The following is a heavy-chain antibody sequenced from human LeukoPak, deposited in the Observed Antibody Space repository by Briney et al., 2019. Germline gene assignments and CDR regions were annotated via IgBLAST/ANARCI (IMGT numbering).Heavy chain of an antibody. CDR1: GGSISSYY. V-gene: IGHV4-59*08. D-gene: IGHD6-19*01. CDR2: IYYSGNT. Sequence: PSETLSLTCTVSGGSISSYYWSWIRQPPGKGLEWIGYIYYSGNTNYNPSLKGRVTISVDTSKNQFSLKLSSVTAADTAVYYCARLSSGGLDYWGQGTLVTVSS. CDR3: ARLSSGGLDY. J-gene: IGHJ4*02.